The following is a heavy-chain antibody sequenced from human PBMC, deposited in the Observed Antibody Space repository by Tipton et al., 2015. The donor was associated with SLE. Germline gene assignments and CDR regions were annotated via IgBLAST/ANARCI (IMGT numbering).Heavy chain of an antibody. CDR3: ARGKYYFDY. D-gene: IGHD2/OR15-2a*01. CDR1: AYS. CDR2: ISWHSVNI. J-gene: IGHJ4*02. Sequence: AYSWNWIRQPPGKGLEWVSGISWHSVNIGYADSVKGRFTISRDNAKNSLYLQMNSLRDEDTAVYYCARGKYYFDYWGQGALVTVSS. V-gene: IGHV3-9*01.